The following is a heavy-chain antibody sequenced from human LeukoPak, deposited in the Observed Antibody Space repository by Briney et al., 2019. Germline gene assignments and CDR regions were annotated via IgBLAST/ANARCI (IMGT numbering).Heavy chain of an antibody. CDR3: AKGEYSRTSYYHYYMDV. CDR2: SHSSGDT. J-gene: IGHJ6*03. Sequence: PSETLSLTCSVSSVSISSHDWSWVRQPPGKGLEWIGYSHSSGDTSYSPSLKSRVTISLDTSKNQFSPRLSSVTAADTAVYFCAKGEYSRTSYYHYYMDVWGKGTTVTVSS. CDR1: SVSISSHD. V-gene: IGHV4-59*11. D-gene: IGHD6-6*01.